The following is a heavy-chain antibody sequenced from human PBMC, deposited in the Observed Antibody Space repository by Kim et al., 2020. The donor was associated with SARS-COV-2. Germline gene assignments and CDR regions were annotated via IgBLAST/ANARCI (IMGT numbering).Heavy chain of an antibody. J-gene: IGHJ3*02. Sequence: GGSLRLSCAASGFTFSSYGMHWVRQAPGKGLQWVAVISYDGSNKYYADSVKGRFTISRDNSKNTLYLQMNSLRAEDTAVYYCAKLYSGYDFRAFDIWSQG. CDR2: ISYDGSNK. D-gene: IGHD5-12*01. CDR3: AKLYSGYDFRAFDI. V-gene: IGHV3-30*18. CDR1: GFTFSSYG.